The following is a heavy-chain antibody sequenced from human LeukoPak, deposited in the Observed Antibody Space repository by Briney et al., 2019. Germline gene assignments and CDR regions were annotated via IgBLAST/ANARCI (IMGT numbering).Heavy chain of an antibody. J-gene: IGHJ4*02. CDR1: GFTFSNVW. V-gene: IGHV3-48*01. CDR3: ANNWNLDN. D-gene: IGHD1-20*01. CDR2: ISSSSSTI. Sequence: PGGSLRLSCAASGFTFSNVWMNWVRQAPGKGLEWVSYISSSSSTIYYADSVKGRFTISRDNAKNSLYLQMNSLRAEDTALYYCANNWNLDNWGQGTLVTASS.